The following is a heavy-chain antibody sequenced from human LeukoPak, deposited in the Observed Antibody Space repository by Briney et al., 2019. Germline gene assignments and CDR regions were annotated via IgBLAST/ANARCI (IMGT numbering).Heavy chain of an antibody. CDR3: AGTTDYSSFLAF. D-gene: IGHD4-11*01. V-gene: IGHV6-1*01. CDR2: TYYRSKWHN. Sequence: SQTLSLTCAVAGDSVSSSSAVWNCIRQSPSRGLEWLGRTYYRSKWHNEYAESVKSRISITSDTSKNQFSLQLNSVTPEDTAEYYCAGTTDYSSFLAFSGQGTLVTVSS. J-gene: IGHJ4*02. CDR1: GDSVSSSSAV.